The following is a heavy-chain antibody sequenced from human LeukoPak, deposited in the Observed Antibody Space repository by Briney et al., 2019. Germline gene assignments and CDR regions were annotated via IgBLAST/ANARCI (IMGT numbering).Heavy chain of an antibody. CDR3: ARGSSPHYYGSGSYYMGWFDP. CDR1: GYSISSGYY. Sequence: SETLSLTCTVSGYSISSGYYWGWIRQPPGKGLEWIGSFYDSGNTYYNPSLKSRVTISVDTSKNQFSLKVRSVTAADTAVYYCARGSSPHYYGSGSYYMGWFDPWGQGTLVTVSS. D-gene: IGHD3-10*01. J-gene: IGHJ5*02. CDR2: FYDSGNT. V-gene: IGHV4-38-2*02.